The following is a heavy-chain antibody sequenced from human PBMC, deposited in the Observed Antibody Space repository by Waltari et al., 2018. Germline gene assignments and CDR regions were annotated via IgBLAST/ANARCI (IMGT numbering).Heavy chain of an antibody. D-gene: IGHD1-26*01. J-gene: IGHJ4*02. CDR2: INPNSGGT. CDR1: GSTFPAYS. CDR3: ARDGSRAEWELLAPFDY. V-gene: IGHV1-2*02. Sequence: QVQLVQSGAEVKKPGASVKVSCTASGSTFPAYSMHWVAPAPGQGLEWMGWINPNSGGTNYAQKFQGRVTMTRDTSISTAYMELSRLRSDDTAVYYCARDGSRAEWELLAPFDYWGQGTLVTVSS.